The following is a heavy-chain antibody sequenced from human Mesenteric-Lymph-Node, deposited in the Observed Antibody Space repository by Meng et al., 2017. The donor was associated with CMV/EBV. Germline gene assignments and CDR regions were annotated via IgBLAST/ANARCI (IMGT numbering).Heavy chain of an antibody. D-gene: IGHD2-2*01. CDR3: ARGGSCSSTSCYYDAFHI. Sequence: GASLKISCAASGFDITTYTMNWVRQAPGKGLEWVSSISSSSNDIYYADSVKGRFTISRDNAKSSLYLQMNSLRAEDTAVYYCARGGSCSSTSCYYDAFHIWGQGTMVTVSS. CDR1: GFDITTYT. CDR2: ISSSSNDI. J-gene: IGHJ3*02. V-gene: IGHV3-21*01.